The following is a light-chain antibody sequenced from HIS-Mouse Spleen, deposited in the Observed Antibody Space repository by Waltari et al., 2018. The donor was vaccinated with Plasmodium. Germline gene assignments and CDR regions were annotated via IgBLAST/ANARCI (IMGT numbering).Light chain of an antibody. CDR2: WAS. CDR3: QQYYSTPLT. Sequence: SQSVLYSSNNKNYLAWYQQKPGQPPKLLIYWASTRESGVPDRFSGSGSGTDFTLTISSLQAEDVAVYYCQQYYSTPLTFGGGTKVEIK. V-gene: IGKV4-1*01. CDR1: QSVLYSSNNKNY. J-gene: IGKJ4*01.